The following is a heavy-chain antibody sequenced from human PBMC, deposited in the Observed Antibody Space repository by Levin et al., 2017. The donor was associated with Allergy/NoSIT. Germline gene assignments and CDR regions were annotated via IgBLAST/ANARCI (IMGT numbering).Heavy chain of an antibody. CDR3: VRDRGFSYGYALAY. J-gene: IGHJ4*02. CDR1: GFTFDEYA. V-gene: IGHV3-9*01. CDR2: IIWNSRSV. D-gene: IGHD5-18*01. Sequence: SLKISCAASGFTFDEYAMHWVRQAPGKGLEWVSGIIWNSRSVGYADSVTCLFTISRDNARTSLYLQMNSLRPEDTALYYCVRDRGFSYGYALAYWGQGILVTVSS.